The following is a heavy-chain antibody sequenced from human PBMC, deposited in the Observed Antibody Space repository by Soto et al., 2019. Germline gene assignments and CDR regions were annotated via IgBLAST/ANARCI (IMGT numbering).Heavy chain of an antibody. CDR3: AKDIYCSSTSCSNWFDP. CDR1: GFTFSNYA. V-gene: IGHV3-64*04. Sequence: GGSLRLSCSVSGFTFSNYAMHWVRQAPGKGLEYVSGITSDGDSTWHADSVKDRFTISRDNSKNTLYLQMNSLRAEDTAVYYCAKDIYCSSTSCSNWFDPWGQGTLVTVSS. J-gene: IGHJ5*02. CDR2: ITSDGDST. D-gene: IGHD2-2*01.